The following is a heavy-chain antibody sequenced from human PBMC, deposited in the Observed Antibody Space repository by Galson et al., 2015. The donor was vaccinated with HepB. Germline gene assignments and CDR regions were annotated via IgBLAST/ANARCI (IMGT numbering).Heavy chain of an antibody. J-gene: IGHJ3*02. V-gene: IGHV1-69*13. CDR1: GDSFSRHG. CDR3: ARVLFYSDSRDYPLEAFES. D-gene: IGHD3-22*01. Sequence: SVKVSCRAFGDSFSRHGITWVRQAPGQGLEWVGGILPQFATSNYAQKFNGRVAISADEASMTAYLELSSLRSEDTAVYFCARVLFYSDSRDYPLEAFESWGQGTMVTVSS. CDR2: ILPQFATS.